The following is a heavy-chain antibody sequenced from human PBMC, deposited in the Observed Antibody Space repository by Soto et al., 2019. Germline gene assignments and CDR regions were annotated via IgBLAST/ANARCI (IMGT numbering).Heavy chain of an antibody. Sequence: QAQLVESGGGVVQPGRSLRLSCAASGFTFSNYGIHWVRQAPGKGLEWVAGISYDGNNKYYADSVEGRFTISRDNSKNTVYLQMNSLRDEDTAMYYCAKDTGYCIKGVCLSNWFDSWGQGTLVTVSS. D-gene: IGHD2-8*01. J-gene: IGHJ5*01. CDR2: ISYDGNNK. CDR3: AKDTGYCIKGVCLSNWFDS. CDR1: GFTFSNYG. V-gene: IGHV3-30*18.